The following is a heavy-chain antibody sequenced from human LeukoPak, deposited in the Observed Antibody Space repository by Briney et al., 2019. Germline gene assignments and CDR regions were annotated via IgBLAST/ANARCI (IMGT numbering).Heavy chain of an antibody. CDR3: ARHAQSPYSGSFDY. J-gene: IGHJ4*02. V-gene: IGHV4-59*08. CDR1: SGSISGHY. CDR2: IYYSGGT. D-gene: IGHD1-26*01. Sequence: SETLSLTCTVSSGSISGHYWTWVRQPPGKGLEWIAYIYYSGGTKYNPSLKSRVTISLDTSKNQFSLEMTSVTAADTAEYYCARHAQSPYSGSFDYWGQGILVTVSS.